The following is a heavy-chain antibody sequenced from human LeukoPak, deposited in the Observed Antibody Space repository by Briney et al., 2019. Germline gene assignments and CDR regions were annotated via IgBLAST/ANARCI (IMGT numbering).Heavy chain of an antibody. CDR3: AGGTGFIIKD. CDR2: ISYDGSNK. Sequence: PGRSLSLSCAASGFTFSSYGMHWVRQAPGKGLEWVAVISYDGSNKYYADSVKGRFTISRDNSKNTLYLQMNSLRAEDTAVYYCAGGTGFIIKDWGQGTLVTVSS. V-gene: IGHV3-30*03. D-gene: IGHD3-9*01. J-gene: IGHJ4*02. CDR1: GFTFSSYG.